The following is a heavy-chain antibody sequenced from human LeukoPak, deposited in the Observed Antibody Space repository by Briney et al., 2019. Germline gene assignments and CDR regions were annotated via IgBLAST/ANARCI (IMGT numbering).Heavy chain of an antibody. Sequence: GGSLRLSCAASGFAFNTYGMHWVRQAQGKGLEWVVLIWYDGGNENYADSVKGRFTISRDNSRNTLYLQMNSLRGEDTAVYYCARGGLTIAEATTSWYLDYWGQGTLVTVSS. D-gene: IGHD1-26*01. CDR3: ARGGLTIAEATTSWYLDY. V-gene: IGHV3-33*01. CDR2: IWYDGGNE. J-gene: IGHJ4*02. CDR1: GFAFNTYG.